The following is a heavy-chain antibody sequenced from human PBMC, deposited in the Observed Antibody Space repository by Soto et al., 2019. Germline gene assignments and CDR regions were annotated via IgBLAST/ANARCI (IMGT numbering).Heavy chain of an antibody. CDR1: GCSISSYY. V-gene: IGHV4-59*01. D-gene: IGHD3-22*01. J-gene: IGHJ4*02. CDR3: AGGDYYDSSGYYRPFDY. CDR2: IYYSGST. Sequence: XETLSLTCTVSGCSISSYYWSWIRQPPGKGLEWIGYIYYSGSTNYNPSLKSRVTISVDTSKNQFSLKLSSVTAADTAVYYCAGGDYYDSSGYYRPFDYWGQGTLVTVSS.